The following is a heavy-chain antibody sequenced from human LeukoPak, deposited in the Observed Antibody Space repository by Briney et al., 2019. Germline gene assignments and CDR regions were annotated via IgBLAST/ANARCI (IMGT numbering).Heavy chain of an antibody. CDR1: GGSFSGYY. J-gene: IGHJ4*02. Sequence: SETLSLTCAVYGGSFSGYYWSWIRQPPGKGLEWIGYIYYSGSTNYNPSLKSRVTISVDTSKNQFSLKLSSVTAADTAVYYCARGEDWDPFDYWGQGTLVTVSS. V-gene: IGHV4-59*01. CDR3: ARGEDWDPFDY. CDR2: IYYSGST. D-gene: IGHD1-26*01.